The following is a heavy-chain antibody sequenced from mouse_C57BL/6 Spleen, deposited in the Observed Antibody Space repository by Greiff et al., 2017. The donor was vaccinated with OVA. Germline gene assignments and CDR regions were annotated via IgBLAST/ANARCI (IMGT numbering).Heavy chain of an antibody. V-gene: IGHV1-55*01. D-gene: IGHD2-4*01. CDR3: ARVYYDYDAGGNYAMDY. CDR2: IYPGSGST. Sequence: QVQLQQPGAELVKPGASVKMSCKASGYTFTSYWITWVKQRPGQGLEWIGDIYPGSGSTNYNEKFKSKATLTVDTSSSTAYMQLSSLTSEDSAVYYCARVYYDYDAGGNYAMDYWGQGTSVTVSS. CDR1: GYTFTSYW. J-gene: IGHJ4*01.